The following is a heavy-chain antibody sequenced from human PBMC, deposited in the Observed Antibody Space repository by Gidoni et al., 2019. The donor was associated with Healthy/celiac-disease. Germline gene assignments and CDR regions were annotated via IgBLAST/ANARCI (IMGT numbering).Heavy chain of an antibody. Sequence: EVQLLESGGGLVQPGGSLRLSCAASGFTFSIYVMSWVRQAPGKGLEWVSAISGRVGSTYYADSVKGRFTISRDNSKNTLYLQMNSLRAEDTAVYYCAKGGAYQPLHFDYWGQGTLVTVSS. J-gene: IGHJ4*02. D-gene: IGHD2-2*01. V-gene: IGHV3-23*01. CDR2: ISGRVGST. CDR3: AKGGAYQPLHFDY. CDR1: GFTFSIYV.